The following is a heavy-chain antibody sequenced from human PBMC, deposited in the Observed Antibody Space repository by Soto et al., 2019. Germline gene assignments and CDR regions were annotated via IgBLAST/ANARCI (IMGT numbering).Heavy chain of an antibody. V-gene: IGHV1-18*01. CDR3: ARDLRTLLKYYYDSSGNDY. CDR1: GYTFTSYG. Sequence: ASVKVSCKAPGYTFTSYGISWVRQAPGQGLEWMGWISAYNGNTNYAQKLQGRVTMTTDTSTSTAYMELRSLRSDDTAVYYCARDLRTLLKYYYDSSGNDYWGQGTLVTVSS. CDR2: ISAYNGNT. J-gene: IGHJ4*02. D-gene: IGHD3-22*01.